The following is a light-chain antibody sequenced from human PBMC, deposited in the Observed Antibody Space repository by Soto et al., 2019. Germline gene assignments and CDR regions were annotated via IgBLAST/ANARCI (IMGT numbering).Light chain of an antibody. Sequence: EILMTQSPATLSVSPGKRVILSCRASQSVGSTLAWYQQKPGQAPRLLIRGASTRATGVPARFSGSGSGTEFTLTSSSLQSEDVAVYYWQQYRSSLTVGGGTTLEIK. J-gene: IGKJ4*02. V-gene: IGKV3-15*01. CDR3: QQYRSSLT. CDR1: QSVGST. CDR2: GAS.